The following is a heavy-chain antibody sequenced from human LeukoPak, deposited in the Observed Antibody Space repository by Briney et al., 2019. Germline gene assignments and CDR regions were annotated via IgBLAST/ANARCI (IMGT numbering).Heavy chain of an antibody. D-gene: IGHD3-16*01. CDR2: INERATII. J-gene: IGHJ4*02. CDR3: VRDLILVWTPGDDFDH. Sequence: GGSLRLSCAASGFTSSNYWMHWVRQAPGKGLEWVSRINERATIISYADSVKGRFTISRENARNTLYLQMNSLTAEDTAVYYCVRDLILVWTPGDDFDHWGQGTLVTVSS. CDR1: GFTSSNYW. V-gene: IGHV3-74*01.